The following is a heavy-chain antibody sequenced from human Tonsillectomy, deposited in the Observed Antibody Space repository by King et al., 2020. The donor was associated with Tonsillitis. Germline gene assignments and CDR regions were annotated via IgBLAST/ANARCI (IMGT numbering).Heavy chain of an antibody. J-gene: IGHJ6*03. CDR3: ARQHSLLVLVFDYFSFDV. V-gene: IGHV3-11*01. D-gene: IGHD1-26*01. Sequence: VQLVESGGGLVKPGGSVRLSCAASGFTFSDYHMAWVRQAPGKGLEWIAYISGSSKTIKYADFMKGRFSISRDNAKNSLSLHLNSLIAEDTAVYYCARQHSLLVLVFDYFSFDVWGKGTTVTVSS. CDR2: ISGSSKTI. CDR1: GFTFSDYH.